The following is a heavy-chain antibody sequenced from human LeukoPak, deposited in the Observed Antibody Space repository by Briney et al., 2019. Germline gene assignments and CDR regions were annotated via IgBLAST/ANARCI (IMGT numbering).Heavy chain of an antibody. V-gene: IGHV4-61*02. D-gene: IGHD6-13*01. CDR2: IYTSGST. CDR1: GGSISSGSYY. CDR3: AREGAAAGTENWFDP. Sequence: SETLSLTCTVSGGSISSGSYYWSWIRQPAGKGLEWIGRIYTSGSTNYNPSLKSRVTISVDTSKNQFSLKLSSVTAADTAVYYCAREGAAAGTENWFDPWGQGTLVTVSS. J-gene: IGHJ5*02.